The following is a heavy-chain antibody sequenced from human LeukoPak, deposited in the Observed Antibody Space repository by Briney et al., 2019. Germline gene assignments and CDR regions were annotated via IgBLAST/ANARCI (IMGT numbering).Heavy chain of an antibody. D-gene: IGHD3-22*01. V-gene: IGHV3-30*02. CDR1: GFTFNTYG. J-gene: IGHJ4*02. Sequence: PGGSLRLSCAASGFTFNTYGMHWVRQAPGKGLEWVAFIRYDGSNKYYADSVKGRFTVSRDNSKNTLYLQMNSLRGEDTAVYYCARDVLYYYDSSGYHDHLYYWGQGTLVTVSS. CDR3: ARDVLYYYDSSGYHDHLYY. CDR2: IRYDGSNK.